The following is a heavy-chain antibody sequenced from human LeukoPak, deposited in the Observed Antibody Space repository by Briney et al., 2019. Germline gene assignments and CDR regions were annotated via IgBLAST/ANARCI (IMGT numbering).Heavy chain of an antibody. CDR2: INHSGST. V-gene: IGHV4-34*01. Sequence: PSETLSLTCTVSGGSISSYYWSWIRQPPGKGLEWIGEINHSGSTNYNPSLKSRVTISVDTSKNQFSLKLSSVTAADTAVYYCARHEGSSWYDYYYGMDVWGQGTTVTVSS. CDR3: ARHEGSSWYDYYYGMDV. J-gene: IGHJ6*02. CDR1: GGSISSYY. D-gene: IGHD6-13*01.